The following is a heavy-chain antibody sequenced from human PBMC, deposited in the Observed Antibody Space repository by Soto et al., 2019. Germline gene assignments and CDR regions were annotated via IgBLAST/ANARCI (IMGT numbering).Heavy chain of an antibody. CDR3: ARDPYYYDNSEGFDP. CDR2: IYYSGST. Sequence: TLSLTCTVSGGSISSGDYYWSWIRQPPGKGLEWIGYIYYSGSTYYNPSLKSRVTISVDTSKNQFSLKLSSVTAADTAVYYCARDPYYYDNSEGFDPWGQGTLVTVSS. CDR1: GGSISSGDYY. V-gene: IGHV4-30-4*01. J-gene: IGHJ5*02. D-gene: IGHD3-22*01.